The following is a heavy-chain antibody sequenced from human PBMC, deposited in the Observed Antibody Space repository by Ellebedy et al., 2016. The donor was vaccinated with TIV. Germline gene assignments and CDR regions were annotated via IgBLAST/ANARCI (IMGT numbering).Heavy chain of an antibody. V-gene: IGHV4-59*13. Sequence: GSLRLSXTVSGGSISSNYWSWIRQPPGKGLEWIGYIYYSGSTNYNPSLKSRVTISVDTSKNQFSLKLSSVTAADTAVYYCVCGLAGTLDYWGQGTLVTVSS. J-gene: IGHJ4*02. CDR1: GGSISSNY. CDR3: VCGLAGTLDY. CDR2: IYYSGST. D-gene: IGHD6-19*01.